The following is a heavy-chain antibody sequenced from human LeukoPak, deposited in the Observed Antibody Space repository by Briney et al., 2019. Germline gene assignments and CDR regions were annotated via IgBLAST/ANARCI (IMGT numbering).Heavy chain of an antibody. D-gene: IGHD1-26*01. J-gene: IGHJ4*02. V-gene: IGHV3-33*01. Sequence: GGSLRLSCAASGFTFSSYGMHWVRQAPGKGLEWVAVIWYDGSNKYYADSVKGRFTISRHNSKNTLYLQMNSLRAEDTAVYYCARSRGFGGATEFDYWGQGTLVTVSS. CDR1: GFTFSSYG. CDR2: IWYDGSNK. CDR3: ARSRGFGGATEFDY.